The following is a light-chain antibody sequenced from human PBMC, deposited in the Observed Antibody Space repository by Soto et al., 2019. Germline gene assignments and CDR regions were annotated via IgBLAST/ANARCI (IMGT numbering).Light chain of an antibody. CDR3: SSFTSSSTVV. CDR1: SSDVGGYNF. Sequence: QSALTQFASVSGSPGQSITISCTGTSSDVGGYNFVSWYQQHPGKAPRLVIYEVSNRPSGVSNRFSGSKSGNTASLTISGLQAEDEGDYYCSSFTSSSTVVFGGGTKLTVL. J-gene: IGLJ2*01. CDR2: EVS. V-gene: IGLV2-14*01.